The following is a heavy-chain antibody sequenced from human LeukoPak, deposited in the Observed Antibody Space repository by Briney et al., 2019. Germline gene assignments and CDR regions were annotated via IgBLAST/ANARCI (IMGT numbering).Heavy chain of an antibody. Sequence: GGSLRLSCAASGFTFSSYSMNWVRQAPGKGLEWVSSISSSSYIYYADSVKGRFTISRDNAKNSLYLQMNSLRAEDTAVYYCARDRTEYSSSWFDYWGQGTLVTVSS. CDR2: ISSSSYI. D-gene: IGHD6-13*01. CDR1: GFTFSSYS. J-gene: IGHJ4*02. CDR3: ARDRTEYSSSWFDY. V-gene: IGHV3-21*01.